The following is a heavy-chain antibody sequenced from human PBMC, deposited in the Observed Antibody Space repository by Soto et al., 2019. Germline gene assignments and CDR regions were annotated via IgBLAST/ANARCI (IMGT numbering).Heavy chain of an antibody. CDR3: ATSVNSAMAFDY. D-gene: IGHD5-18*01. V-gene: IGHV1-46*01. Sequence: QVQLVQSGAEVRKPGASVKVSCKASGYTFTHYYIHWERQAPGQGLAWMGITNPKGGVTTYAQKIRAGFTMTRDTAASTVYMALSTLRSEDSAVYYCATSVNSAMAFDYWGQGTLGTVSS. CDR2: TNPKGGVT. CDR1: GYTFTHYY. J-gene: IGHJ4*02.